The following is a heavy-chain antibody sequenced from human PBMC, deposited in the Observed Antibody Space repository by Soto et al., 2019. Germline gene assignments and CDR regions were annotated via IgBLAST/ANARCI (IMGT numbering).Heavy chain of an antibody. CDR2: ISSDGRTE. CDR3: AKEGGAPATPPSFRYDY. D-gene: IGHD3-16*02. CDR1: GFTFSWYG. J-gene: IGHJ4*02. V-gene: IGHV3-30*18. Sequence: QVQLVESGGGAVQAGRSLRLSCATSGFTFSWYGMHWVRQAPGKGLEWVAVISSDGRTEYYADSVKGRFTISRDNSNSTMCLEMGSLGADDTAVYYCAKEGGAPATPPSFRYDYWGQGILVTVSS.